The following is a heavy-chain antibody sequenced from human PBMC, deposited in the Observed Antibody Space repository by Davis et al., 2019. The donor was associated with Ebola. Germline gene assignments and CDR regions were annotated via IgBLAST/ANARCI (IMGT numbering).Heavy chain of an antibody. CDR1: GGSISSYY. V-gene: IGHV4-59*08. CDR3: ASMCSGGSCSLPDI. CDR2: IYYSGST. D-gene: IGHD2-15*01. Sequence: PSETLSLTCTVSGGSISSYYWSWIRQPPGKGLEWIGYIYYSGSTNYNPSLKSRVTISVDTSKNQFSLKLSSVTAADTAVYYCASMCSGGSCSLPDIWGQGTMVTVSS. J-gene: IGHJ3*02.